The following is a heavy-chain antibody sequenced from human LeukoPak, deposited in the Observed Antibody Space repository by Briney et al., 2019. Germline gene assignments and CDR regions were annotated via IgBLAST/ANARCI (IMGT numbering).Heavy chain of an antibody. CDR1: GFTFNKYA. D-gene: IGHD1-26*01. CDR3: AKAFRIVGIGNPDDAFDV. J-gene: IGHJ3*01. CDR2: IAGTGGST. Sequence: GGSLRLSCAASGFTFNKYAMNWVRQPPGKGLEWVSSIAGTGGSTYYADSVKGRFTLSRDNSENTLYLQLNSLRAEDSGIYYCAKAFRIVGIGNPDDAFDVWGQGTVVTVS. V-gene: IGHV3-23*01.